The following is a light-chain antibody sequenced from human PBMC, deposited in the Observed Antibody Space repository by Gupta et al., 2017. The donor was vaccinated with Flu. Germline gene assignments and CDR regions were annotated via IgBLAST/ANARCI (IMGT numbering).Light chain of an antibody. V-gene: IGLV3-1*01. Sequence: SYELPHPPSVPVSPGQTASIRLSGHKLGDKYVCWYQQKPGQSPVVVIYQDTKRPSGIPERFSGSNSGNTATLTISGTQAMDEADYYCQVWDSNTLYVFGTGTRVTVL. J-gene: IGLJ1*01. CDR2: QDT. CDR1: KLGDKY. CDR3: QVWDSNTLYV.